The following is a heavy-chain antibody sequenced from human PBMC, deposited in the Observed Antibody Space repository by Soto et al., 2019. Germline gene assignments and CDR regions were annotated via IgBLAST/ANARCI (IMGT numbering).Heavy chain of an antibody. V-gene: IGHV3-30*18. CDR3: AKEGVPLNCYGSREFDY. D-gene: IGHD2-2*01. Sequence: VGSLGLSCADSGFTFSSYGMHWVRQAPGKGLEWVAVISYDGSNKYYADSVKGRFTISRDNSKNTLYLQMNSLRAEDTAVYYCAKEGVPLNCYGSREFDYWGQGTLVTVSS. J-gene: IGHJ4*02. CDR2: ISYDGSNK. CDR1: GFTFSSYG.